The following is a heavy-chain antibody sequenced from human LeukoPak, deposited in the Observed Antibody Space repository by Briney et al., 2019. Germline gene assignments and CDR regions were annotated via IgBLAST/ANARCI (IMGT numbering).Heavy chain of an antibody. Sequence: SGGSLRLSCAASGFNFRSYSMNWVRQAPGKGLEWVSYVSGSSSTIYYADSVEGRFTISRDNAKQSLHLQMNSLRAEDTAVYYCARVAGNSDSPLDYYYYYMDVWGTGTTVTVS. D-gene: IGHD6-13*01. CDR3: ARVAGNSDSPLDYYYYYMDV. J-gene: IGHJ6*03. CDR2: VSGSSSTI. CDR1: GFNFRSYS. V-gene: IGHV3-48*01.